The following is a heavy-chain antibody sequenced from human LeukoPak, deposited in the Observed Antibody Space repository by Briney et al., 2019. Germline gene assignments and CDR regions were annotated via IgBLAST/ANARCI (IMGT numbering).Heavy chain of an antibody. Sequence: ASVKVSCKASGYTFTGYFIHWVRQAPGQGLEWMGRINPNSGGTNYAQKFQGRVTVTRDTSISTAYMELSRLRSDDTALYYCARGPLYSYGIFDYWGQGTLVTVSS. CDR2: INPNSGGT. D-gene: IGHD5-18*01. CDR1: GYTFTGYF. J-gene: IGHJ4*02. V-gene: IGHV1-2*06. CDR3: ARGPLYSYGIFDY.